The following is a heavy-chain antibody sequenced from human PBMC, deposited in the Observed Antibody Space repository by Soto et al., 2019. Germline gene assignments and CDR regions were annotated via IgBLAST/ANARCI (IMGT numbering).Heavy chain of an antibody. CDR1: GYSITAGGYY. Sequence: SETLSLTCFVSGYSITAGGYYWSWIRHHPGKGLEWIGSFYSSGSIIYNPSLRSRVSISGDTSSNQFSMSLTSVTAADTARFYCARMYSSGSGWFHPWGQGTLVTVSS. CDR3: ARMYSSGSGWFHP. J-gene: IGHJ5*02. CDR2: FYSSGSI. V-gene: IGHV4-31*03. D-gene: IGHD6-19*01.